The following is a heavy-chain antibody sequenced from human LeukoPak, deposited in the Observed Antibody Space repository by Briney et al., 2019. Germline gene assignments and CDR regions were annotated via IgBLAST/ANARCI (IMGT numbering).Heavy chain of an antibody. CDR1: GYTFTSYY. V-gene: IGHV1-46*01. J-gene: IGHJ6*02. Sequence: ASVKVSCKASGYTFTSYYMHWVRQAPGQGLEWMGIINPSGGSTSYAQKFQGRVTMTRDTSTSTVYMELSSLRSEDTAVYYCARATNMVRGVIPLNYYYGMDVWSQGTTVTVSS. CDR2: INPSGGST. CDR3: ARATNMVRGVIPLNYYYGMDV. D-gene: IGHD3-10*01.